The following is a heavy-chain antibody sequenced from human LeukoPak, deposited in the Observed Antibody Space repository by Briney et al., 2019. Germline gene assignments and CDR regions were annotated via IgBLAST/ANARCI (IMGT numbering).Heavy chain of an antibody. V-gene: IGHV4-4*02. D-gene: IGHD3-10*01. CDR3: AGRKRITMVRGTYFDL. CDR2: IFHSGST. Sequence: SENLSLTCAVSGGSININNWWSWVRQPPGKGLEWIGEIFHSGSTNYNPSLKSRVTMSVDKFKNQFSLKLSSVTAADTAVYYCAGRKRITMVRGTYFDLWGRGTLVTVSS. CDR1: GGSININNW. J-gene: IGHJ2*01.